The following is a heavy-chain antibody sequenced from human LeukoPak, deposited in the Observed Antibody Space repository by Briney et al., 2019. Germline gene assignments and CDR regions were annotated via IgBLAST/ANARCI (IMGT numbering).Heavy chain of an antibody. V-gene: IGHV4-39*07. CDR3: ARDPSQDILTAYYDR. J-gene: IGHJ4*02. CDR1: GFIVSSTY. D-gene: IGHD3-9*01. CDR2: VYYSGSS. Sequence: GSLRLSCAASGFIVSSTYMNWIRQSPGKGLEWIGSVYYSGSSYYNPSLKSRVTISVDTSKNEFSLKLRSVTAADTALHYCARDPSQDILTAYYDRWGQGTLVTVSS.